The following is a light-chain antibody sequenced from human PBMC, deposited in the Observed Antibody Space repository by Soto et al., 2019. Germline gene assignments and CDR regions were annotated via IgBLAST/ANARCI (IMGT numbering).Light chain of an antibody. CDR1: QSISNW. CDR3: QPCHTFWT. V-gene: IGKV1-5*01. CDR2: DVS. Sequence: DIQMTQSPSTLSASVGDRVTITCRASQSISNWLAWYQQKPGKAPKLLIYDVSSLESGVPSRFSGSGSGTEFTLTISGLKPDDFGTNYRQPCHTFWTFGQGTKVDIK. J-gene: IGKJ1*01.